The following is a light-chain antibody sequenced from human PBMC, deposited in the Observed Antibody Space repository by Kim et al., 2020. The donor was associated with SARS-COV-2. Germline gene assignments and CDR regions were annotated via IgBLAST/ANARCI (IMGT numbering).Light chain of an antibody. Sequence: PEERATRSCRASQGVSSNLAWYQQKPGQAPRLLIYGASTRATGIPARFSGSGSGTEFTLTISSLQSEDFAVYYCQQYNNWPPWTFGQGTKVDIK. CDR2: GAS. CDR1: QGVSSN. V-gene: IGKV3-15*01. J-gene: IGKJ1*01. CDR3: QQYNNWPPWT.